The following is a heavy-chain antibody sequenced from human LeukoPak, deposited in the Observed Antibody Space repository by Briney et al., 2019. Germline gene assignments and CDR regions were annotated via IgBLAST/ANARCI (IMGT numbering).Heavy chain of an antibody. CDR1: GFTFSSYS. V-gene: IGHV3-21*01. Sequence: PGGSLRLSCAASGFTFSSYSMNWVRQAPGKGLEWVSSISSSSSYIYYADSVKGRFTISRDNAKNSLYLQMNSLRAEDTAVYYCAREGDIAAAGAVDYWGQGTLVTVSS. J-gene: IGHJ4*02. CDR2: ISSSSSYI. CDR3: AREGDIAAAGAVDY. D-gene: IGHD6-13*01.